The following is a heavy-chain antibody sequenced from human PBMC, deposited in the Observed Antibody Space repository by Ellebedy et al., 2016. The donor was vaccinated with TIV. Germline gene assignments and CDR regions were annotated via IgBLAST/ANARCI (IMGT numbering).Heavy chain of an antibody. V-gene: IGHV3-23*01. Sequence: GESLKISCAASGFSFSSFAMSWVRQAPGKGLEWVSTISGSGDMTYYADSVKGRITFSRDNSKSTLHLQMTSLRAEDTAIYYCAKVDGYYGSGSHDNWGQGTLVSVSS. CDR3: AKVDGYYGSGSHDN. CDR2: ISGSGDMT. CDR1: GFSFSSFA. D-gene: IGHD3-10*01. J-gene: IGHJ4*02.